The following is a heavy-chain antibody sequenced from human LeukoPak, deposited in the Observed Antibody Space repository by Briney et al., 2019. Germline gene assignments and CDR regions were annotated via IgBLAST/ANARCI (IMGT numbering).Heavy chain of an antibody. CDR2: IYTSGST. CDR3: ARERIAAAMDV. J-gene: IGHJ6*03. Sequence: SETLSLTCTVSGGSISSSSYYWGWIRQPPGKGLEWIGSIYTSGSTNYNPSLKSRVTISVDTSKNQFSLKLSSVTAADTAVYYCARERIAAAMDVWGKGTTVTISS. D-gene: IGHD6-13*01. V-gene: IGHV4-39*07. CDR1: GGSISSSSYY.